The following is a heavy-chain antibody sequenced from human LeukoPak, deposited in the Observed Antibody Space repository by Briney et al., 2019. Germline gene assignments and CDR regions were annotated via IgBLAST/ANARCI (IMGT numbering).Heavy chain of an antibody. V-gene: IGHV1-58*02. CDR1: GFTFTSSV. CDR3: AVRDYDFWRGYHS. D-gene: IGHD3-3*01. J-gene: IGHJ4*02. Sequence: GTSVKVSCKASGFTFTSSVMQWIRQARGQRLEWIGWIVVGSGNTNYAQKFQERVTITRDMSTSTAYMELRSLRSEDTAVYYCAVRDYDFWRGYHSWGQGTLVTVSS. CDR2: IVVGSGNT.